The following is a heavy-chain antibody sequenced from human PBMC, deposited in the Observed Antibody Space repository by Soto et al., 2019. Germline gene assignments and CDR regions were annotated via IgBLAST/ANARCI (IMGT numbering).Heavy chain of an antibody. CDR3: ASRELYSGSYFWFDP. Sequence: GASVKVSCKASGGTFSSYTISWVRQAPGQGLEWMGRIIPILGIANYAQKFQGRVTITADKSTSTAYMELSSLRSEDTAVYYCASRELYSGSYFWFDPWGQGTLVTVSS. J-gene: IGHJ5*02. V-gene: IGHV1-69*02. D-gene: IGHD1-26*01. CDR2: IIPILGIA. CDR1: GGTFSSYT.